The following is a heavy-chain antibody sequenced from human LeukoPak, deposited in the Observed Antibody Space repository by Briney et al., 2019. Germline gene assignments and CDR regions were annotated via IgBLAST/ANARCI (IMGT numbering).Heavy chain of an antibody. V-gene: IGHV4-61*05. CDR3: ARHKTGGTYPLDY. CDR1: GGSISSSGSY. Sequence: PSETLSLTCTVSGGSISSSGSYWGWVRQPPAKGLEWIGNIHYSGSTTYNPSLKSRVTISVDVSKNQFSLKLSSVTAADTAVYYCARHKTGGTYPLDYWGQGTLVTVSS. D-gene: IGHD1-26*01. CDR2: IHYSGST. J-gene: IGHJ4*02.